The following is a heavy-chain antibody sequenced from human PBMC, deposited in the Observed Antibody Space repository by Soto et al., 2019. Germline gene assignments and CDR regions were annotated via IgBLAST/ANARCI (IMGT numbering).Heavy chain of an antibody. CDR2: IYPGDSDT. V-gene: IGHV5-51*01. J-gene: IGHJ6*02. CDR3: ARSYSSSWSDNLEPTKNYCGMDV. Sequence: PGESLKISCKGSGYSFTSYWIGWVRQMPGKGLEWMGIIYPGDSDTRYSPSFQGQVTISADKSISTAYLQWSSLKASDTAMYYCARSYSSSWSDNLEPTKNYCGMDVWGQGTTVTVSS. CDR1: GYSFTSYW. D-gene: IGHD6-13*01.